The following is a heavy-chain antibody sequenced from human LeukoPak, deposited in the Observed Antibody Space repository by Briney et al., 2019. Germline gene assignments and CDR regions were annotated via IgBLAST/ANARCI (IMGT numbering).Heavy chain of an antibody. CDR2: IRSSSSTI. CDR3: VREVYFYDGSAMEGGFDI. Sequence: PGGSLRLSCAASGFTFSSYSMNWVRQAPGKGLEWVSYIRSSSSTIYYADSVKGRFTISRDNAKNSLYLQMNSLRAEDAAVYYCVREVYFYDGSAMEGGFDIWGHGTVVTVSS. D-gene: IGHD3-22*01. CDR1: GFTFSSYS. V-gene: IGHV3-48*04. J-gene: IGHJ3*02.